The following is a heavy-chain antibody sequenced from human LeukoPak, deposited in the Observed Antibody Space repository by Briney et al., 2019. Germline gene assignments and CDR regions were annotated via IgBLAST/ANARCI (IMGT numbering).Heavy chain of an antibody. CDR3: ARDFGWLVNY. D-gene: IGHD6-19*01. Sequence: PGGSLRLSCAASGFTFDEYGMSWVRQAPGKGLEWVSSINWDGGSTAYADSVQGRFTISRDNAKNSLYLQMNSLRAEDTAVYYRARDFGWLVNYWGQGTLVTVSP. CDR2: INWDGGST. CDR1: GFTFDEYG. V-gene: IGHV3-20*04. J-gene: IGHJ4*02.